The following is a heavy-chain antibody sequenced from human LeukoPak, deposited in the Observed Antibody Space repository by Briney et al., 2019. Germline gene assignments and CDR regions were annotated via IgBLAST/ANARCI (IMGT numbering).Heavy chain of an antibody. Sequence: PSETLSLTCAVYGGSFSGYYWSWIRQPPGKGLEWIGYIYTSGSTNYNPSLKSRVTISVDTSKNQFSLKLSSVTAADTAVYYCARRYSNPIEDYYYNYMDVWGKGTTVTVSS. CDR2: IYTSGST. V-gene: IGHV4-4*09. CDR1: GGSFSGYY. D-gene: IGHD4-11*01. CDR3: ARRYSNPIEDYYYNYMDV. J-gene: IGHJ6*03.